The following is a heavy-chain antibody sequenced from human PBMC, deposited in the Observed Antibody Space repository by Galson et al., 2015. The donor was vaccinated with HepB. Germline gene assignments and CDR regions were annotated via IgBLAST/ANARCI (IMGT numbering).Heavy chain of an antibody. CDR1: GDSVSSNSAG. CDR2: TYYRSKWYN. J-gene: IGHJ3*02. Sequence: CAISGDSVSSNSAGWNWIRQSPSRGLEWLGRTYYRSKWYNDYAVSVKSRITINPDTSKNQFSLQLNSVTPEDTAVYYCAKVALDAFDIWGQGTMVTVSS. V-gene: IGHV6-1*01. CDR3: AKVALDAFDI.